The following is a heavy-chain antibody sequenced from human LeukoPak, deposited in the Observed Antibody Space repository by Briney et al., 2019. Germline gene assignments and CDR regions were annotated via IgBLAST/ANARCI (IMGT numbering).Heavy chain of an antibody. CDR2: IYHSGST. J-gene: IGHJ4*02. D-gene: IGHD3-22*01. CDR3: ARGVYYYDSSGYYYGLYYFDY. CDR1: GYSISSGYY. Sequence: NASETLSLTCAVSGYSISSGYYWGWIRQPPGKGLEWIGSIYHSGSTYYNPSLKSRVTISVDTSKNQFSLKLSSVTAADTAVCYCARGVYYYDSSGYYYGLYYFDYWGQGTLVTVSS. V-gene: IGHV4-38-2*01.